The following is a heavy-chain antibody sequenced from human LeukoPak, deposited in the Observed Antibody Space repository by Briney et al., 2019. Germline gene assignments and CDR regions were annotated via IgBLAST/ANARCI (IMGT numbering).Heavy chain of an antibody. J-gene: IGHJ6*03. CDR1: GGSTRSNYY. Sequence: PSETLSLTCTVSGGSTRSNYYWGWIRQPPGKGLEWIGSIYYSGNSYYNPSLKSRVTMSIDTSKNQFSLKVNSVTAADTAVYYCASLQGYCSGNRCPSSANYYYYMDVWGKGTTVTVSS. CDR3: ASLQGYCSGNRCPSSANYYYYMDV. D-gene: IGHD2-15*01. CDR2: IYYSGNS. V-gene: IGHV4-39*07.